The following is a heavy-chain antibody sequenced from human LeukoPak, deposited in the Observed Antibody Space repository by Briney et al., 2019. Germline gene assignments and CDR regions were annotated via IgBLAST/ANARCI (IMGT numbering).Heavy chain of an antibody. CDR3: ARLGDYVWGSYRETVDY. CDR1: GYTFTGYH. J-gene: IGHJ4*02. D-gene: IGHD3-16*02. Sequence: ASVKVSCKASGYTFTGYHMHWVRQAPGQGLEWMGRINPNSGGTNYAQTFQGRVTMTRDTSISTAYLELSRLRSDDTAVYCCARLGDYVWGSYRETVDYWGQGTLVTVSS. V-gene: IGHV1-2*06. CDR2: INPNSGGT.